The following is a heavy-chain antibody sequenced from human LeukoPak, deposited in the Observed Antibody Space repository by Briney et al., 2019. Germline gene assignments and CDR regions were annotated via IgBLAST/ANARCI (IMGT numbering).Heavy chain of an antibody. CDR2: ISYDGSNK. V-gene: IGHV3-30*04. J-gene: IGHJ4*02. CDR3: ASELAVADCSDY. Sequence: GGSLRLSCPASGFTFSSYAMHWVRQAPGKGLEWVAVISYDGSNKYYADSVKGRFTISRDNSKNTLYLRMNSLRAEDTAVYYCASELAVADCSDYWGQGTLVTVSS. D-gene: IGHD6-19*01. CDR1: GFTFSSYA.